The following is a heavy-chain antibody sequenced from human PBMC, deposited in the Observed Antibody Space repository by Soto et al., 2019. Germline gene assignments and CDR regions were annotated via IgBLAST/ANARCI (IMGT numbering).Heavy chain of an antibody. D-gene: IGHD2-2*01. J-gene: IGHJ4*02. CDR3: AKDRVPDGRWNFDY. CDR1: GISFSGYT. V-gene: IGHV3-23*01. CDR2: IYGNGGGT. Sequence: EVHLLESGGRLVQAGGSLRLSCVPSGISFSGYTMSWVRQAPGRGLEWVASIYGNGGGTFYADSVKGRFTISRDNSKRILFLDNTALSAEDTAVYYCAKDRVPDGRWNFDYWGQGTLVTVSS.